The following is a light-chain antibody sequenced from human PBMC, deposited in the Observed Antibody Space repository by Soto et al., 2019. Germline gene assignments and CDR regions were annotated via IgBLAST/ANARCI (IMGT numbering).Light chain of an antibody. CDR3: QHYNSYSEA. Sequence: DIQMTQSPSSLSASVGDRVTITCRASQSISSYLNWYQQKPGKAPKLLIYAASSLQSGVPSRFSGSGSGTEFTLTISSLQPDDFATSYCQHYNSYSEAFGQGTKVDIK. CDR1: QSISSY. V-gene: IGKV1-39*01. CDR2: AAS. J-gene: IGKJ1*01.